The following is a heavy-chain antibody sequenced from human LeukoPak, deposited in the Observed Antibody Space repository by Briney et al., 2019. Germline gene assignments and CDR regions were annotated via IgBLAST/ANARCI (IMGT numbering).Heavy chain of an antibody. V-gene: IGHV3-33*01. D-gene: IGHD5-18*01. CDR1: GFTFSRYA. CDR2: IWYDGSNK. J-gene: IGHJ4*02. CDR3: ARVDTAMGSLDY. Sequence: GGSLRLSCAASGFTFSRYAMHWVRQAPGKGLEGVAIIWYDGSNKNYVDYVKGRFTISRDNGKNTLYLQMNSLRAEDTAVYYCARVDTAMGSLDYWGQGILVTVSS.